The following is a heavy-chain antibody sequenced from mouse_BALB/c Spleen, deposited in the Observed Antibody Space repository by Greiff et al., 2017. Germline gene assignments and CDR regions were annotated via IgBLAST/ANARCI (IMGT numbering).Heavy chain of an antibody. CDR2: IDPYNGGT. CDR1: GYSFTDYY. V-gene: IGHV1S135*01. D-gene: IGHD1-2*01. CDR3: ARLGYYGSSAMDY. J-gene: IGHJ4*01. Sequence: VQLQQSGPELVKPGASVKVSCKASGYSFTDYYMYWVKQSHGKSLEWIGYIDPYNGGTSYNQKFKGKATLTVDKSSSTAFMQLNSLTSEDSAVYDGARLGYYGSSAMDYWGQGTSVTVSS.